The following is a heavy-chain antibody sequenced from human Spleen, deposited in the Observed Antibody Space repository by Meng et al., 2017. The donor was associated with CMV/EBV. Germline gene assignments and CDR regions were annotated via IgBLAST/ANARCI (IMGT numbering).Heavy chain of an antibody. Sequence: FTFINYYMSWIRQAPGKGLEGFSYISSSGSTIYYAASVKGRFTISRDNAKNSLYLQMNSLRAEDTAVYYCARDRWLNYYGSGNPDYWGQGTLVTVSS. CDR1: FTFINYY. CDR3: ARDRWLNYYGSGNPDY. D-gene: IGHD3-10*01. CDR2: ISSSGSTI. J-gene: IGHJ4*02. V-gene: IGHV3-11*04.